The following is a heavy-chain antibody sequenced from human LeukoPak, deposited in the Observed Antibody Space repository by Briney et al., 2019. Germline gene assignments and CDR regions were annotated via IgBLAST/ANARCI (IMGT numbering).Heavy chain of an antibody. CDR3: ARDFSAAFDI. J-gene: IGHJ3*02. CDR2: IYYSGST. V-gene: IGHV4-59*01. Sequence: PSETLSLTRTVSGGSISSYYWSRIRQPPGKGLEWIGYIYYSGSTNYNPSLKSRVTISVDTATNQFSLKLRSVTAADTAVYYCARDFSAAFDIWGQGTMVTVSS. CDR1: GGSISSYY. D-gene: IGHD2/OR15-2a*01.